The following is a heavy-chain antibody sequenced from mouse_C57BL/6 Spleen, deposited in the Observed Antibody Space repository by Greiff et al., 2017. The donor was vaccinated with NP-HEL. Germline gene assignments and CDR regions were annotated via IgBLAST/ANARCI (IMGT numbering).Heavy chain of an antibody. Sequence: QVQLKQSGAELVRPGASVTLSCKASGYTFTDYEMHWVKQTPVHGLEWIGAIDPETGGTAYNQKFKGKAILTADKSSSTAYMELRSLTSEDSAVYYCTRPVVAHYYAMDYWGQGTSVTVSS. CDR3: TRPVVAHYYAMDY. D-gene: IGHD1-1*01. V-gene: IGHV1-15*01. CDR2: IDPETGGT. CDR1: GYTFTDYE. J-gene: IGHJ4*01.